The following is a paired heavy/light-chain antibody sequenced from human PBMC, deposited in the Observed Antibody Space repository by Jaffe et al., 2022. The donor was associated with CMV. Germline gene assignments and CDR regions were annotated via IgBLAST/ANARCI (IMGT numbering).Heavy chain of an antibody. V-gene: IGHV4-39*01. CDR1: DGSVSTSNNY. CDR3: ARAWGSISGVTMDV. Sequence: LQLQESGPGLVKPSETLSLTCSVSDGSVSTSNNYWAWIRQPPGKGLEWIGTLYYIGSTYYSPSLKGRVTISVGASTSQFSLKLTSVTVADTGVYYCARAWGSISGVTMDVWGKGTTVIVSS. D-gene: IGHD3-3*01. CDR2: LYYIGST. J-gene: IGHJ6*03.
Light chain of an antibody. CDR1: SSDVGSYNL. CDR3: CSYAGGSTLV. V-gene: IGLV2-23*02. Sequence: QSALTQPASVSGSPGQSITISCTGTSSDVGSYNLVSWYQHHPGKAPKLMIYEVTKRPSGVSNRFSGSKSGDTASLTISALQAEDEADYHCCSYAGGSTLVFGGGTRLTVL. CDR2: EVT. J-gene: IGLJ3*02.